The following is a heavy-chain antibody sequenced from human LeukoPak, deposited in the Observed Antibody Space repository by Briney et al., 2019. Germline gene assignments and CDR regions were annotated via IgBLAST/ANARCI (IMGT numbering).Heavy chain of an antibody. J-gene: IGHJ4*02. Sequence: ASVKVSCKASGYTFTSYGISWVRQAPEQGLEWMGWISAYNGNTNYAQKLQGRVTMTTDTSTSTAYMELRSLRPDDTAVYYCARAADYGDSPDYWGQGTLVTVSS. CDR3: ARAADYGDSPDY. D-gene: IGHD4-17*01. V-gene: IGHV1-18*01. CDR2: ISAYNGNT. CDR1: GYTFTSYG.